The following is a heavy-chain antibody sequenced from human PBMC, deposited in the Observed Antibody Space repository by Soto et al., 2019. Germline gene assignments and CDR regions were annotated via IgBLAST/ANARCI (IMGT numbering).Heavy chain of an antibody. CDR2: IYSTGTT. CDR3: AKDGRGSGSHYNSFGY. CDR1: GFTVGNNY. J-gene: IGHJ4*02. Sequence: EVPLVESGGGLIQPGGSLKLSCAASGFTVGNNYMSWVRQAPGKGLEWVSLIYSTGTTKYADSVKGRFTVSKGNAKNTLSLKMTSLRAEETPVYYCAKDGRGSGSHYNSFGYWGQGTLVTVSS. D-gene: IGHD3-10*01. V-gene: IGHV3-53*01.